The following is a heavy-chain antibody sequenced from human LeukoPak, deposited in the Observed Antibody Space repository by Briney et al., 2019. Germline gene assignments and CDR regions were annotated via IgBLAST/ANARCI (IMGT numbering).Heavy chain of an antibody. CDR2: IHYSGST. D-gene: IGHD3-16*01. V-gene: IGHV4-59*08. Sequence: KPSETLSLTCNVSGGSISSYYWSWIRQPPGKGLEWIGYIHYSGSTSYNPSLKSRVTTSVDTSKNQFSLKLSSVTAADTAVYYCACLEGDYWGQGTLVTVSS. CDR3: ACLEGDY. CDR1: GGSISSYY. J-gene: IGHJ4*02.